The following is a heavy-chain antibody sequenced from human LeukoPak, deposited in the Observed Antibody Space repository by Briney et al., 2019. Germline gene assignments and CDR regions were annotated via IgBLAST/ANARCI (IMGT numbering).Heavy chain of an antibody. D-gene: IGHD2-2*01. CDR3: AKGPLRGTAAAIDY. V-gene: IGHV3-30*18. CDR1: GFTFNNYG. CDR2: TSYDGRNK. J-gene: IGHJ4*02. Sequence: GESLRLSCAASGFTFNNYGMHWVRQAPGKGLEWVAVTSYDGRNKHYPDSVKGRFTISRDISTDTLWLQMDSLRTEDTAVYYCAKGPLRGTAAAIDYWGQGTLVTVSS.